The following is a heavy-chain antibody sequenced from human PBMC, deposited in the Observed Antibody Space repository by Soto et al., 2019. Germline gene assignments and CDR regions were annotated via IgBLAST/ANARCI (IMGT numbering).Heavy chain of an antibody. CDR3: ARGGNYYDTSGPDY. CDR1: GGSINSGDHY. J-gene: IGHJ4*02. V-gene: IGHV4-30-4*01. CDR2: IYQSGRT. Sequence: SETLSLTCTVSGGSINSGDHYWTWIRQPPGKGQEWIGYIYQSGRTYYNSSLTNRLNKSVDKSKNQFSLKLTSVTAADTAMYYCARGGNYYDTSGPDYWGQGTRVTVS. D-gene: IGHD3-22*01.